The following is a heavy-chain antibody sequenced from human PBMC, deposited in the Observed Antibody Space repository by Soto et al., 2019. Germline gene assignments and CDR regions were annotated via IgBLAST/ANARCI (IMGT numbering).Heavy chain of an antibody. CDR3: AKDSHSSGWYNFDY. D-gene: IGHD6-19*01. Sequence: EVQLLESGGGLVQPGGSLRLSCTASEFTFSNYAMSWVRQAPGKGLEWVSAISASGAATYYVDSVKGRFTISRDNSKNTLYLQMNSLRAEDTAVYYCAKDSHSSGWYNFDYWGQGTLVTVSS. CDR2: ISASGAAT. J-gene: IGHJ4*02. V-gene: IGHV3-23*01. CDR1: EFTFSNYA.